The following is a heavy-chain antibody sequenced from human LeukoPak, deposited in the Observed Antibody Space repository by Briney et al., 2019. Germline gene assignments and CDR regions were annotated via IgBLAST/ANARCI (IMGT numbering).Heavy chain of an antibody. CDR2: IYYSGST. V-gene: IGHV4-59*01. J-gene: IGHJ2*01. CDR3: ARAPYYYDSSSYYYLWYFDL. CDR1: GGSISSYY. Sequence: SSETLSLTCTVSGGSISSYYWSWIRQPPGKGLEWIGYIYYSGSTNYNPSLKSRVTISVDTSKNQFSLKLSSVTAADTAVYYCARAPYYYDSSSYYYLWYFDLWGRGTLVTVSS. D-gene: IGHD3-22*01.